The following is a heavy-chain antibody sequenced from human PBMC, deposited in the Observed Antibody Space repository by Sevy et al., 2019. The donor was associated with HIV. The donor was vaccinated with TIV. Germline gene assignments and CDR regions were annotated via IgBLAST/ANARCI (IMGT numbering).Heavy chain of an antibody. Sequence: GGSLRLSCAASGFTVNSNYMSWVRQAPGKGLEWVSVIYSGGSTYYADSVKGRFTVSRDNSKNTLYLQMNSLRAEDTAVYYCARDEGDHDVFDIWGQGTMVTVSS. D-gene: IGHD1-26*01. CDR3: ARDEGDHDVFDI. CDR1: GFTVNSNY. V-gene: IGHV3-53*01. CDR2: IYSGGST. J-gene: IGHJ3*02.